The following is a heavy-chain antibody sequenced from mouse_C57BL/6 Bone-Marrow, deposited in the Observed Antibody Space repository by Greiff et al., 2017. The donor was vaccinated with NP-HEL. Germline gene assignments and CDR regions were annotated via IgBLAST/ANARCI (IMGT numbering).Heavy chain of an antibody. CDR3: ARNRRLLRGVFAY. V-gene: IGHV5-6*01. J-gene: IGHJ3*01. Sequence: EVHLVESGGDLVKPGGSLKLSCAASGFTFSSYGMSWVRQTPDKRLEWVATISSGGSYTYYPDSVKGRFTLSRDNATNTLYLQMSSLKSEDTAMYYCARNRRLLRGVFAYWGQGTLVTVSA. CDR2: ISSGGSYT. CDR1: GFTFSSYG. D-gene: IGHD1-1*01.